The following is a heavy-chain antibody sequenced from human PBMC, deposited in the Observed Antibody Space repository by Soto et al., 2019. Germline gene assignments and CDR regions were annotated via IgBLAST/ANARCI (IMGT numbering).Heavy chain of an antibody. CDR1: GFTFSSYG. Sequence: QVQLVESGGGVVQPGRSLRLSCAASGFTFSSYGMHWVRQAPGTGLEWVAVISYDGSNKYYADSVKGRFTISRDNSKNTLYLQMNSLRAEDTAVYYWAKETTLRDAFDIWGQGTMVTVSS. J-gene: IGHJ3*02. D-gene: IGHD4-17*01. CDR3: AKETTLRDAFDI. CDR2: ISYDGSNK. V-gene: IGHV3-30*18.